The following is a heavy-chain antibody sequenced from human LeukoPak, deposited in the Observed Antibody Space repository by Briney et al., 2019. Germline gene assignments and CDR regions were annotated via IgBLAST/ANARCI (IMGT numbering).Heavy chain of an antibody. D-gene: IGHD1-26*01. Sequence: PSETLSLTCTVSGGSISSNYYYWGWIRQPPGKSLEWIGSIYYSGNTYYTPSLRSRVTISVDTSKNQSSLKLSSVTAADTAVYYCGRRSPTLVGANNYPHAFDIWGQGTMVTVSS. CDR1: GGSISSNYYY. CDR2: IYYSGNT. J-gene: IGHJ3*02. V-gene: IGHV4-39*01. CDR3: GRRSPTLVGANNYPHAFDI.